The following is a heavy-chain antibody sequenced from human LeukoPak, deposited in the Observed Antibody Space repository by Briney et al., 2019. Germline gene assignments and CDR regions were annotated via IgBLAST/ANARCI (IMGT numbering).Heavy chain of an antibody. CDR3: AKDSWMEAELSKPALDY. V-gene: IGHV3-13*04. D-gene: IGHD3-16*02. CDR2: IGTGGDT. Sequence: PGGSLRLSCAASGFTFSSYDMHWVRQPAGEGLQWASGIGTGGDTYYAGSVKGRFTISRENAKNSLYLQMNSLRAEDTAVYYCAKDSWMEAELSKPALDYWGQGTLVTVSS. CDR1: GFTFSSYD. J-gene: IGHJ4*02.